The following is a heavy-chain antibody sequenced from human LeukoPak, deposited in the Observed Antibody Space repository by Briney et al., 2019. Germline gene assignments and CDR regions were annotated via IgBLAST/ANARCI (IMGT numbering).Heavy chain of an antibody. J-gene: IGHJ4*02. CDR1: GYTLTELS. D-gene: IGHD3-22*01. V-gene: IGHV1-24*01. CDR2: FDPEDGET. CDR3: ATDYYDSSGTGHH. Sequence: ASVKVSCKVSGYTLTELSMHWVRQAPGKGLEWMGGFDPEDGETIYAQKFQGRVTMTEDTSTDTAYMELSSLRFEDTAVYYCATDYYDSSGTGHHWGQGTLVTVSS.